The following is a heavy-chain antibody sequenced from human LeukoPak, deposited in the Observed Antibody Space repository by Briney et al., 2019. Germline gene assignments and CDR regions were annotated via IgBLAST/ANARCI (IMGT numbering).Heavy chain of an antibody. CDR3: ASNLVGASDYYFDY. CDR1: GGSFSGYY. CDR2: INHSGST. V-gene: IGHV4-34*01. D-gene: IGHD1-26*01. J-gene: IGHJ4*02. Sequence: SETLSLTCAVYGGSFSGYYWSWIRQPPGKGLEWIGEINHSGSTNYNPSLKSRVTISVDTSKNQFSLKLSSVTAADTAVYYRASNLVGASDYYFDYWGQGTLVTVSS.